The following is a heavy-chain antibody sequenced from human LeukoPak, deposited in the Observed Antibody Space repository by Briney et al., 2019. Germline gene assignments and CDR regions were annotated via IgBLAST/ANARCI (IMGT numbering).Heavy chain of an antibody. D-gene: IGHD1-26*01. CDR1: GFTFSTYG. CDR2: ISGSGVST. CDR3: AKFRSDRIVGGGMDV. Sequence: GGSLRLSCAASGFTFSTYGMGWVRQAPGKGLEWVSGISGSGVSTYYADSVKGRFTISRDKSKNTLHLQMNSLRAEDTAVYYCAKFRSDRIVGGGMDVWGQGTTVTVSS. V-gene: IGHV3-23*01. J-gene: IGHJ6*02.